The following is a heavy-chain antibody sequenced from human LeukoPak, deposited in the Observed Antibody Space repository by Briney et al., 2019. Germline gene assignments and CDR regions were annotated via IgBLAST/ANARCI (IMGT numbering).Heavy chain of an antibody. CDR1: GFTFSSYT. D-gene: IGHD2-2*01. CDR2: ISSSSNYI. V-gene: IGHV3-21*01. Sequence: GGSLRLSCAASGFTFSSYTMNWVRQAPGKGLEWVSSISSSSNYIYYSDSVKGRFTISRDDAKNSLFLQMNSLRAEDTAVYYCARGTSAFDIWGQGTMVTVSS. J-gene: IGHJ3*02. CDR3: ARGTSAFDI.